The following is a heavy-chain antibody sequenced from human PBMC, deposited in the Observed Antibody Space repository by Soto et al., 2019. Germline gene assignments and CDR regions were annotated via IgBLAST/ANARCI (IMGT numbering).Heavy chain of an antibody. Sequence: PGGSLRLSCSASGFTFSIYAMHWVRQAPGKGLEYVSSISINGGSTHYADSVKGRFTISRDNSKNTLYLQMNSLRAEDTAVYYCAKDRGVEVTTRFFDYWGQGTLVTVSS. V-gene: IGHV3-64*04. CDR2: ISINGGST. CDR3: AKDRGVEVTTRFFDY. CDR1: GFTFSIYA. J-gene: IGHJ4*02. D-gene: IGHD4-17*01.